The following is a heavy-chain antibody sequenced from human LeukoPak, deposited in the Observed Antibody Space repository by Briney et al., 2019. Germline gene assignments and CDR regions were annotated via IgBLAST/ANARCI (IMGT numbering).Heavy chain of an antibody. CDR1: GYTFTGYY. J-gene: IGHJ5*02. V-gene: IGHV1-46*01. Sequence: GASVKVSCKASGYTFTGYYMHWVRQAPGQGLEWMGIINPSGGSTSYAQKFQGRVTMTRDMSTSTVYMELSSLRSEDTAVYYCASMGVYYDSSGSEAWGQGTLATVSS. D-gene: IGHD3-22*01. CDR3: ASMGVYYDSSGSEA. CDR2: INPSGGST.